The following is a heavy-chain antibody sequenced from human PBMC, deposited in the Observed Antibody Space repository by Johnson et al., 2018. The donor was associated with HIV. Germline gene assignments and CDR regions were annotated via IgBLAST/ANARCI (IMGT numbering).Heavy chain of an antibody. V-gene: IGHV3-30-3*01. CDR1: EFTFSSYA. D-gene: IGHD6-13*01. CDR2: ISYDGSNK. CDR3: AKELAADGVDAFDI. J-gene: IGHJ3*02. Sequence: QVQLVESGGGVVRPGESLGLSCAASEFTFSSYAMHWVRQAPGKGLEWVAVISYDGSNKYYADSVKGRFTISRDNSKNTLYMQMNSLRVEDTAVYYCAKELAADGVDAFDIWGQGTMVTVS.